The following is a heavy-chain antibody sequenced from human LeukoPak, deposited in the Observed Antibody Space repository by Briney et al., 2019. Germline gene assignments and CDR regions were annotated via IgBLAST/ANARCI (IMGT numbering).Heavy chain of an antibody. CDR3: ARTFSGYDFWSGYSTENNWFDP. CDR2: IYYSGST. J-gene: IGHJ5*02. D-gene: IGHD3-3*01. V-gene: IGHV4-30-4*08. Sequence: SETLSLTCTVSGGSISSGDYYWSWIRQPPGKGLEWHGYIYYSGSTYYNPSLKSRVTISVDTSKNQFSLKLSPVTAADTAVYYCARTFSGYDFWSGYSTENNWFDPWGQGTLVTVSS. CDR1: GGSISSGDYY.